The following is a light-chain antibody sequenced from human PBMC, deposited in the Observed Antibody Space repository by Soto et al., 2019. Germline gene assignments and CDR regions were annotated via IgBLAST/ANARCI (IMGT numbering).Light chain of an antibody. CDR1: QSVSSSY. V-gene: IGKV3-20*01. CDR3: QQYGSSPLT. J-gene: IGKJ4*01. Sequence: EIVLTQSPGILSLSPGERATLSCRASQSVSSSYLAWYQQKPGQAPRLLIYGASSRATGIPDRFSGSGSGTDFALTISRLEPEDFAVYYCQQYGSSPLTFGGGTTMEIK. CDR2: GAS.